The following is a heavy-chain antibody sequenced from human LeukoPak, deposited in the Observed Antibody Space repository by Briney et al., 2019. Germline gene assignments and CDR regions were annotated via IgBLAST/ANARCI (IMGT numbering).Heavy chain of an antibody. D-gene: IGHD4-11*01. CDR3: ARAPRYSKDAFDI. CDR1: GGSISSYY. J-gene: IGHJ3*02. CDR2: IYYNGST. V-gene: IGHV4-59*01. Sequence: SETLSLTCTVSGGSISSYYWSWIRQPPGKGLEWIGNIYYNGSTNYNPSLKSRVTISVDTSKNQFSLKLSSVTAADTAVYYCARAPRYSKDAFDIWGQGTMVTVSS.